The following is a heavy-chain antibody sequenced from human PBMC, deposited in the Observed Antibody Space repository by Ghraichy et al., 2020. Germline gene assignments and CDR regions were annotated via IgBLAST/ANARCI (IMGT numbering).Heavy chain of an antibody. D-gene: IGHD6-13*01. J-gene: IGHJ4*02. CDR1: GFTFRSYA. CDR2: ISGSGGST. CDR3: AKDRGQQLALDY. Sequence: GESLNISCAASGFTFRSYAMSWVRQAPGKGLEWVSGISGSGGSTYYADSVKGRFTISRDNSKNTLYLQMNSLRAEDTAVYYCAKDRGQQLALDYWGQGTLVTVSS. V-gene: IGHV3-23*01.